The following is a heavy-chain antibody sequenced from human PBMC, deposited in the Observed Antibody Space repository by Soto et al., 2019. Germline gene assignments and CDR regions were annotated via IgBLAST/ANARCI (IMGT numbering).Heavy chain of an antibody. CDR3: VQGGPIGVSGDDY. CDR2: ILGGSGKT. D-gene: IGHD6-19*01. Sequence: EVQLLESGGGLVQPGGSLRLSCAASGFTFSSYAMTWVRQAPGKGLEWVALILGGSGKTYYADSVKGRFTISRDNSKNTLYLQMNSLRAEDSSLYYGVQGGPIGVSGDDYWGQGTLVTVSS. CDR1: GFTFSSYA. J-gene: IGHJ4*02. V-gene: IGHV3-23*01.